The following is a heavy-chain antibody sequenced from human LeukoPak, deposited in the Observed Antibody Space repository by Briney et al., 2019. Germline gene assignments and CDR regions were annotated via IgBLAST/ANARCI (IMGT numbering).Heavy chain of an antibody. Sequence: GRSLRLSCAASGFTFSNYAMSWVRQAPGKGLEWVSAISGSGSSTYYADSVKGRFTISRDNSKNTVYLQMNSLRAEDTALYYCAKEVGYDSSGYDDFWGQGTLVTVSS. CDR1: GFTFSNYA. J-gene: IGHJ4*02. V-gene: IGHV3-23*01. CDR2: ISGSGSST. D-gene: IGHD3-22*01. CDR3: AKEVGYDSSGYDDF.